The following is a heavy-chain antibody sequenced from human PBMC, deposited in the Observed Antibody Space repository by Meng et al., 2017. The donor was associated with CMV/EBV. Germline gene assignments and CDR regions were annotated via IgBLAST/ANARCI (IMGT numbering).Heavy chain of an antibody. CDR2: IYSCGST. CDR1: GFTVSSNY. Sequence: GESLKISCAASGFTVSSNYMSWVRQAPGKGLEWVSVIYSCGSTYYADSVKGRFTISRDNSKNTLYLQMNSLRAEDTAVYYCAKDNPFGYCGGDCYFRYFDYWGQGTLVTVSS. J-gene: IGHJ4*02. D-gene: IGHD2-21*01. CDR3: AKDNPFGYCGGDCYFRYFDY. V-gene: IGHV3-66*03.